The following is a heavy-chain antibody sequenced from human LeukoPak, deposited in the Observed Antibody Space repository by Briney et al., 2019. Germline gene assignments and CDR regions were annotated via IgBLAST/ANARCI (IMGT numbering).Heavy chain of an antibody. CDR3: ARSTFTTMIVVVITGGFDY. Sequence: GASVKVSCKASGGTFISYAISWVRQAPGQGLEWMGGIIPIFGTANYAQKFQGRVTITADESTSTAYMELSSLRSEDTAVYYCARSTFTTMIVVVITGGFDYWGQGTLVTVSS. CDR1: GGTFISYA. V-gene: IGHV1-69*13. D-gene: IGHD3-22*01. CDR2: IIPIFGTA. J-gene: IGHJ4*02.